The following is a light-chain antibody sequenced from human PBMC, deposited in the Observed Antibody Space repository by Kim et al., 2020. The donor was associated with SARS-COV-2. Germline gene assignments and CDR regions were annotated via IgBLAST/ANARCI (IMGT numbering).Light chain of an antibody. V-gene: IGLV3-19*01. Sequence: AVGQTVRITCQGDRLRSYYASWYQQKPGQAPVLVIYGKNNRPSGIPDRFSGSSSGNNASLTITGAQAEDEADYYCNSRDSSGNHLVFGGGTQLTVL. CDR1: RLRSYY. J-gene: IGLJ3*02. CDR3: NSRDSSGNHLV. CDR2: GKN.